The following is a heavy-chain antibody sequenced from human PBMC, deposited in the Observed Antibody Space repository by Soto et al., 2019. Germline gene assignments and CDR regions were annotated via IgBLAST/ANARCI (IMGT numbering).Heavy chain of an antibody. Sequence: EVQLVESGGGLVKPGGSLRLSCAASGFTFGTYTMNWVRQAPGKGLEWVSSIGTTSSYIYYADSVRGRVTISRDNARDSLYLQMSSLRAEDTALYYCARVMCGDCSTYYYYSMDVWGQGTTVTVSS. D-gene: IGHD2-21*02. CDR2: IGTTSSYI. V-gene: IGHV3-21*01. J-gene: IGHJ6*02. CDR1: GFTFGTYT. CDR3: ARVMCGDCSTYYYYSMDV.